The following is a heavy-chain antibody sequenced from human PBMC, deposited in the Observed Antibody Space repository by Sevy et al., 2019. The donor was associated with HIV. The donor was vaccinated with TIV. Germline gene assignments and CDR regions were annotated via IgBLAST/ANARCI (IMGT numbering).Heavy chain of an antibody. CDR3: ARDLKQNWFDP. V-gene: IGHV4-59*13. J-gene: IGHJ5*02. CDR2: IYYSGST. CDR1: GGSISSYY. Sequence: SETLSLTCTVSGGSISSYYWTWIRQPPGKGLEWIGYIYYSGSTNYNPSLKSRVTISVDTSKNQFSLKLSSVTAADTAVYYCARDLKQNWFDPWGQGILVTVSS.